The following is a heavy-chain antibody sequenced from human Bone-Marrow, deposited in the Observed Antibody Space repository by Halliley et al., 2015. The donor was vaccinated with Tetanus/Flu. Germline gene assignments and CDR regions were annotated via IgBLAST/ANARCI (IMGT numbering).Heavy chain of an antibody. CDR2: INDSGNT. V-gene: IGHV4-59*01. Sequence: TLSLTCTVSGASIGKNSWSWIRQSPGKEVEWIGHINDSGNTEYNPSLKSRVTMSVDMSKNQFSLKLSSVTAADTAIYYCARVVTGMWQDFNWFDPWGQGMQVTVSS. D-gene: IGHD2-21*02. CDR1: GASIGKNS. J-gene: IGHJ5*02. CDR3: ARVVTGMWQDFNWFDP.